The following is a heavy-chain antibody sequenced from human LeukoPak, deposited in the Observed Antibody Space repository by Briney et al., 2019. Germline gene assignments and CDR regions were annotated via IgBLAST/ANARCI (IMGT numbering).Heavy chain of an antibody. CDR2: IYYTGST. CDR1: GGSVSSGPYY. Sequence: KASETLSLTCTVSGGSVSSGPYYWSWIRQPPGKGLEWIAYIYYTGSTNYNPSLKSRVTMSVDTSKNQFSLKMSSVTAADTAVYYCARGYYDSSGYFHFDYWGQGTLVTVSS. CDR3: ARGYYDSSGYFHFDY. D-gene: IGHD3-22*01. J-gene: IGHJ4*02. V-gene: IGHV4-61*01.